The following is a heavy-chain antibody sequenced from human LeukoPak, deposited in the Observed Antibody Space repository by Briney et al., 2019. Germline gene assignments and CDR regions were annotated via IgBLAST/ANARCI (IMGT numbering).Heavy chain of an antibody. D-gene: IGHD6-13*01. CDR2: ISGSGRST. Sequence: PGGSLRLSCAASGFTFSSYAMSWVRQPPGKGLEWGSAISGSGRSTYYADSVKGRFTISRDNSKNTLYLQMNSLRAEDTAAYYCAREIPGIAAAGNDYWGQGTLVTVSS. J-gene: IGHJ4*02. CDR1: GFTFSSYA. CDR3: AREIPGIAAAGNDY. V-gene: IGHV3-23*01.